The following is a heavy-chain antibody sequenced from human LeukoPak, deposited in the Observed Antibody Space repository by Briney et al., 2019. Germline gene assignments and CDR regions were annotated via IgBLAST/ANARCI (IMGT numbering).Heavy chain of an antibody. Sequence: SETLSLTCTVSGGSISSYYWSWIRQPPGKGLECIGYIYYRGSTNYNPSLKSRVTISVDTSKNQFSLKLSSVTAADTAVYYCARTTEGGYTYDYFYYYYMDVWGKGTTVTISS. D-gene: IGHD5-18*01. CDR1: GGSISSYY. J-gene: IGHJ6*03. CDR3: ARTTEGGYTYDYFYYYYMDV. V-gene: IGHV4-59*13. CDR2: IYYRGST.